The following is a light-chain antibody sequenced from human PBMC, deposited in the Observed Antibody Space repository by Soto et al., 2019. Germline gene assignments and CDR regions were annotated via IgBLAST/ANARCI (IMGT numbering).Light chain of an antibody. CDR3: QSYDRSLGGWV. CDR1: SSNIGAGYD. J-gene: IGLJ3*02. V-gene: IGLV1-40*01. Sequence: QSVLTQPPSVSGAPGQRVTISCTGSSSNIGAGYDVHWYQQLPGTAPKLLIYGNSNRPSGVPDRFSGSKSGTSASLAITGLQAEEEADYYCQSYDRSLGGWVFGGGTKLTVL. CDR2: GNS.